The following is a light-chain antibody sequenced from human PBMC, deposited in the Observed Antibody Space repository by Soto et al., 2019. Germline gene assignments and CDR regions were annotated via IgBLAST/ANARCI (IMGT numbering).Light chain of an antibody. CDR1: QTISNY. J-gene: IGKJ5*01. V-gene: IGKV1-33*01. CDR3: QQYSHLIT. Sequence: DIQMTQSPSSLSASVGDRVTITCRASQTISNYLNWYQQKSGKAPKVLIYGASRLQSGVPSRYSGSGVGTDFTFTISSLQPEDIATYYCQQYSHLITFGQGTRLEIK. CDR2: GAS.